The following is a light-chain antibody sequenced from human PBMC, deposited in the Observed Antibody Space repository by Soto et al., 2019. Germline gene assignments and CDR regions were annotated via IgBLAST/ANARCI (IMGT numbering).Light chain of an antibody. J-gene: IGKJ3*01. CDR1: QSITNY. CDR3: QHYRSYPFT. V-gene: IGKV1-5*03. Sequence: DIQMTQSPPTLSASVGDRVTITCRATQSITNYLAWYQQKSGKAPKLLIYKASSLESGVPSRFSGSGSGTEFTLTISRLQPVDFATYYCQHYRSYPFTFGPGTQVDLK. CDR2: KAS.